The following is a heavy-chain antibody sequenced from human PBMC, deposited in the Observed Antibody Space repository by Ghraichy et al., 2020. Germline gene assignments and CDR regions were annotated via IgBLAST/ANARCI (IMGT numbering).Heavy chain of an antibody. Sequence: SETLSLTCTVSGGSISSSSYYWGWIRQPPGKGLEWIGSIYYSGNTYYNPSLKSRVTISVDTSKNQFSLKLSSATAADTAVYYCARSYCSSTSCPHKYWGQGTLVTVSS. CDR2: IYYSGNT. V-gene: IGHV4-39*01. CDR3: ARSYCSSTSCPHKY. J-gene: IGHJ4*02. D-gene: IGHD2-2*01. CDR1: GGSISSSSYY.